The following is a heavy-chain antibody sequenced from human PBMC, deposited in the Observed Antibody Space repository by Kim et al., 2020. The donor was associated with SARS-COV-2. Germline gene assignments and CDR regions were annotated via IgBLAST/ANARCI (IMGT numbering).Heavy chain of an antibody. CDR2: INHSGST. CDR3: ARGVGIGAAGDYYYGMDV. CDR1: GGSFSGYY. Sequence: SETLSLTCAVYGGSFSGYYWSWIRQPPGKGLEWIGEINHSGSTNYNPSLKSRVTISVDTSKNQFSLKLSSVTAADTAVYYCARGVGIGAAGDYYYGMDVWGQGTTVTVSS. V-gene: IGHV4-34*01. D-gene: IGHD1-26*01. J-gene: IGHJ6*02.